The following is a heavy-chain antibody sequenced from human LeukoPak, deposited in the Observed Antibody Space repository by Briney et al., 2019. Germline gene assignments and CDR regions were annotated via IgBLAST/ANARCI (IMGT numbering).Heavy chain of an antibody. CDR3: ARDKGYGGVFDY. Sequence: PGGSLRLSCAASGFTFSRHYMTWVRQAPGKGLKWVANIKEDGSEEYYADSVKGRFTISRDNAKNSLYLQMNSLRVEDTAVYYCARDKGYGGVFDYWGQGTLVAVSS. V-gene: IGHV3-7*01. CDR1: GFTFSRHY. D-gene: IGHD4-23*01. J-gene: IGHJ4*02. CDR2: IKEDGSEE.